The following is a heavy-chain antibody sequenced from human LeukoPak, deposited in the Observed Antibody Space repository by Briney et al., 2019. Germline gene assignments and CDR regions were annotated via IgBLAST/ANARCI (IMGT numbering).Heavy chain of an antibody. D-gene: IGHD6-6*01. CDR3: ARAAALHAFDI. CDR2: ISAYNGNT. Sequence: ASVKVSCKTSGYTFTDYYIHWVRQAPGQGLEWMGWISAYNGNTNYAQKLQGRVTMTTDTSTSTAYMELRSLRSDDTAVYYCARAAALHAFDIWGQGTMVTVSS. J-gene: IGHJ3*02. V-gene: IGHV1-18*04. CDR1: GYTFTDYY.